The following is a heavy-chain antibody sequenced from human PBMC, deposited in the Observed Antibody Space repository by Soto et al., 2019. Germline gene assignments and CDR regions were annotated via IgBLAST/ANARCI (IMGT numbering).Heavy chain of an antibody. CDR2: ISGSGGST. CDR3: AKGGVAGILSAAWADFDY. J-gene: IGHJ4*02. Sequence: EVQLLESGGGLVQPGGSLRLSCAASGFTFSSYAMSWVRQAPGKGLEWFSAISGSGGSTYYADSVKGRFTISSDNSKNTLYLQMNSLRAEDTDVYYCAKGGVAGILSAAWADFDYWGQGTLVTVSS. D-gene: IGHD6-19*01. V-gene: IGHV3-23*01. CDR1: GFTFSSYA.